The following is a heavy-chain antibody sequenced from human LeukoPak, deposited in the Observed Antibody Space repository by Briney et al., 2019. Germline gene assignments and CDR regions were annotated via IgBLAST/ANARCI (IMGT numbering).Heavy chain of an antibody. CDR1: GFTVSSNY. V-gene: IGHV3-53*01. J-gene: IGHJ4*02. D-gene: IGHD3-22*01. CDR3: ARGHTYYYDSSGYSPPFDY. Sequence: PGGSLRLSCAASGFTVSSNYMSWVRQAPGKGLEWVSAIYSGGSTYYADSVKGRFTISRDNSKNTLYLQMNSLRAEDTAVYYCARGHTYYYDSSGYSPPFDYWGQGTLVTVSS. CDR2: IYSGGST.